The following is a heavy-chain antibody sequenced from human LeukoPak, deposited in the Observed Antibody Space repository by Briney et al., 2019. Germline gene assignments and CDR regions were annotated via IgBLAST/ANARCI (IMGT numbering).Heavy chain of an antibody. CDR2: ISYDGSNK. V-gene: IGHV3-30-3*01. CDR1: GFTFSSYA. J-gene: IGHJ4*02. CDR3: ARDQHISGNYYDSSGYYPLGDY. Sequence: PGGSLRLSCAASGFTFSSYAMHWVRQAPGKGLEWVAVISYDGSNKYYADSVKGRFTISRDNSKNTLYLQMNSLRAEDTAVYYCARDQHISGNYYDSSGYYPLGDYWGQGTLVTVSP. D-gene: IGHD3-22*01.